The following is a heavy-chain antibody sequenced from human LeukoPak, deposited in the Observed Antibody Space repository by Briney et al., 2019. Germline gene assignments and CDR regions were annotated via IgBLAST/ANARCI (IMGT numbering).Heavy chain of an antibody. Sequence: SETLSLTCTVSGGSISSYYWSWIRQPAGKGLEWIGRIYTSGTTNYNPSPKSRVTMSVDTSKNQFSLKMRSVTAADTAVYYCARANYDGSDYWGQGTLVTVSS. D-gene: IGHD3-22*01. V-gene: IGHV4-4*07. CDR1: GGSISSYY. J-gene: IGHJ4*02. CDR2: IYTSGTT. CDR3: ARANYDGSDY.